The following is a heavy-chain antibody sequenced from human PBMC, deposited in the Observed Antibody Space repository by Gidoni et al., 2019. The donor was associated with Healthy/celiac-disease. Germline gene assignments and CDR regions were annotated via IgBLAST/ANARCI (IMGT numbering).Heavy chain of an antibody. CDR3: ARDTRSGSYYVAYYGMDV. J-gene: IGHJ6*02. CDR1: GGTFSSYT. CDR2: IIPILGIA. Sequence: QVQLVQSGAEVKKPGSSVKVSCKASGGTFSSYTISWVRQAPGQGLEWMGRIIPILGIANNAQKVQGRVTITADKSTSTAYMELSSLRSEDTAVYYCARDTRSGSYYVAYYGMDVWGQGTTVTVSS. D-gene: IGHD1-26*01. V-gene: IGHV1-69*08.